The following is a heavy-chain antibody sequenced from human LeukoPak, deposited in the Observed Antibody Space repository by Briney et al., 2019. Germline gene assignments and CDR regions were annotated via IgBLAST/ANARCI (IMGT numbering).Heavy chain of an antibody. Sequence: GESLRLSCAASGFTFSSYAMSWVRQAPGKGLEWVSAISGSGGSTYYADSVKGRFTISRDNSKNTLYLQMNSLRAEDTAVYYCAKDRVAAAENYYYYYMDVWGKGTTVTVSS. V-gene: IGHV3-23*01. CDR2: ISGSGGST. CDR1: GFTFSSYA. CDR3: AKDRVAAAENYYYYYMDV. D-gene: IGHD6-13*01. J-gene: IGHJ6*03.